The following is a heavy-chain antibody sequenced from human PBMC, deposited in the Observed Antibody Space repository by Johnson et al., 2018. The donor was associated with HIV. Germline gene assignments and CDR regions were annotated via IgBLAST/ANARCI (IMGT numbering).Heavy chain of an antibody. Sequence: VQLVESGGGLVHPGGSLRLSCAASGFTFSDHDMHWVRQTEGIGLEWVSAISGSGGSTYYADSVKGRFTISRDNSKNTLYLQMNSLRAEDTAVYYCAKESMVRGVMGAFDIWGQGTMVTVSS. J-gene: IGHJ3*02. CDR3: AKESMVRGVMGAFDI. CDR1: GFTFSDHD. D-gene: IGHD3-10*01. V-gene: IGHV3-23*04. CDR2: ISGSGGST.